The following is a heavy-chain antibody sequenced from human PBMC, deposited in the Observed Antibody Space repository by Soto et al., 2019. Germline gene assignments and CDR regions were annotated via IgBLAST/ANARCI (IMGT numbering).Heavy chain of an antibody. V-gene: IGHV2-5*02. CDR3: AHSTPDILTGYYFDY. CDR1: GFSLSTSGVG. Sequence: QITLKESGPTLVKPTQTLTLTCTFSGFSLSTSGVGVGWIRQPPGKALEWLALIYWDYDKRYSPSLKSRLTIPKDTSKNQVVITMTNMDPVDTATYYCAHSTPDILTGYYFDYWGQGTLVTVSS. CDR2: IYWDYDK. J-gene: IGHJ4*02. D-gene: IGHD3-9*01.